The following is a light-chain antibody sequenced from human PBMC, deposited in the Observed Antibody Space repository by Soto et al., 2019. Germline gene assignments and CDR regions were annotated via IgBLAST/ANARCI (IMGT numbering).Light chain of an antibody. CDR1: QGISQY. J-gene: IGKJ4*01. CDR2: AAT. Sequence: DIRLTQSPSLLSASVGDRVTITCRASQGISQYVAWYQQKPGKAPELLIHAATVLQPGVPSRFSGSGSGTEFSLTISSLQPEDFATYYCQQLNSYPLTFGGGTKVDIK. CDR3: QQLNSYPLT. V-gene: IGKV1-9*01.